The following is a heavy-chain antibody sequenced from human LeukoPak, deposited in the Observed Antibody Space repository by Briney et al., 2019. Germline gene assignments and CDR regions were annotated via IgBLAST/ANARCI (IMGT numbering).Heavy chain of an antibody. CDR2: IYYGGST. Sequence: SQTLSLTCTVSGGSISSGDYYWSWIRQPPGKGLEWIGYIYYGGSTYYNPSLKSRVTISVDTSKNQFSLKLSSVTAADTAVYYCARDRGGSSWYLNWFDPWGQGTLVTVSS. J-gene: IGHJ5*02. V-gene: IGHV4-30-4*01. CDR3: ARDRGGSSWYLNWFDP. CDR1: GGSISSGDYY. D-gene: IGHD6-13*01.